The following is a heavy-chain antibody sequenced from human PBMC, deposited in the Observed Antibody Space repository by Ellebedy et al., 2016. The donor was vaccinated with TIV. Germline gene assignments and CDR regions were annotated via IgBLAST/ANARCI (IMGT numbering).Heavy chain of an antibody. J-gene: IGHJ6*02. CDR1: GYTFTGYY. V-gene: IGHV1-18*04. CDR3: ARDTSGDRYYYYYYGMDV. CDR2: ISAYNGNT. Sequence: AASVKVSCKASGYTFTGYYIHWVRQAPGQGLEWMGWISAYNGNTNYAQKLQGRVTMTTDTSTSTAYMELRSLRSDDTAVYYCARDTSGDRYYYYYYGMDVWGQGTTVTVSS. D-gene: IGHD3-10*01.